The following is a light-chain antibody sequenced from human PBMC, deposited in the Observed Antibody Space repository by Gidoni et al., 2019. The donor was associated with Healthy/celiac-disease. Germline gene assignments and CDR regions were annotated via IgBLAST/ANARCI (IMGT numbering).Light chain of an antibody. Sequence: DIQMPPPPSSLSASVGDRVTITCQASQDISNYLNWYQQKPGKAPKLLIYDASNLETGVPSRFSGSGSGTDFTFTISSLQPEDIATYYCQQYDNLPYTFAQXTKLEIK. CDR1: QDISNY. J-gene: IGKJ2*01. CDR2: DAS. CDR3: QQYDNLPYT. V-gene: IGKV1-33*01.